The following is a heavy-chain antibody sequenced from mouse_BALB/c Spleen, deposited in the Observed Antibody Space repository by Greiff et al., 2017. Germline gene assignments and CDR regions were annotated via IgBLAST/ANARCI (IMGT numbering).Heavy chain of an antibody. CDR3: AGSNSLLRLRAMDY. Sequence: VQVVESGPGLVAPSQSLSITCTVSGFSLTSYGVHWVRQPPGKGLEWLGVIWAGGSTNYNSALMSRLSISKDNSKSQVFLKMNSLQTDDTAIYYCAGSNSLLRLRAMDYWGQGTSVTVSS. V-gene: IGHV2-9*02. J-gene: IGHJ4*01. CDR1: GFSLTSYG. CDR2: IWAGGST. D-gene: IGHD1-2*01.